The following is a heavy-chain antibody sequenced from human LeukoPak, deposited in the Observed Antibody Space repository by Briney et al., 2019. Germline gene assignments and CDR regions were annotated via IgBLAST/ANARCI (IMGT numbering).Heavy chain of an antibody. J-gene: IGHJ6*02. Sequence: ASVKVSCKASGYTFTGYNINWVRQAPGQGLEWMEWINPDSGGTNIGQKFQGRVTMTRDTSISTVHMELSRLRSDDTAVYYCARDFGDYGDYGYYYFHGMDVWGQGTMVTVSS. CDR1: GYTFTGYN. CDR3: ARDFGDYGDYGYYYFHGMDV. V-gene: IGHV1-2*02. CDR2: INPDSGGT. D-gene: IGHD4-17*01.